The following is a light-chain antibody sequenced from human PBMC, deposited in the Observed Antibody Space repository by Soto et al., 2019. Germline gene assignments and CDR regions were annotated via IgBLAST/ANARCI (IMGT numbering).Light chain of an antibody. Sequence: EIVLTQSPGTLSLSPGERATLSCRASQSVSSTYLVWYQQKPGQSPRLLIYGASSRATGIPDRFSGSGSGTDFTLNISRLEPEDFAVYYCQQFGRSPYTFGQGTKLEIK. CDR3: QQFGRSPYT. J-gene: IGKJ2*01. CDR2: GAS. CDR1: QSVSSTY. V-gene: IGKV3-20*01.